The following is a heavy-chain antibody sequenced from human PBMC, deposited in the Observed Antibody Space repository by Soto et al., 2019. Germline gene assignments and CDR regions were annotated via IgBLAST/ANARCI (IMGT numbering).Heavy chain of an antibody. CDR3: ALVVTATYFDY. CDR1: GYSFTKYW. V-gene: IGHV5-10-1*01. Sequence: GESLKISCKGSGYSFTKYWIGWVRQMPGKGLEWMGRIDPSDSYTNYSPSFQGHVTISADKSISTAYPQWSSLKASDTAMYYCALVVTATYFDYWGQGTLVIGSS. J-gene: IGHJ4*02. CDR2: IDPSDSYT. D-gene: IGHD2-21*02.